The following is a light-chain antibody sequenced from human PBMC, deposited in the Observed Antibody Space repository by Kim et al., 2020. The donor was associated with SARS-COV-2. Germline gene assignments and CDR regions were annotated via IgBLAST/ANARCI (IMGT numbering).Light chain of an antibody. CDR3: NSRDSSGDHVV. Sequence: SSELTQDPAVSVALGQTVRLTCQGDSLRNYYATWYQQRPGQAPVLVIFGKYNRPSGIPDRFSGSGSGNTASLTITGAQAEDEADYYCNSRDSSGDHVVFGGGTKLTVL. CDR1: SLRNYY. CDR2: GKY. J-gene: IGLJ3*02. V-gene: IGLV3-19*01.